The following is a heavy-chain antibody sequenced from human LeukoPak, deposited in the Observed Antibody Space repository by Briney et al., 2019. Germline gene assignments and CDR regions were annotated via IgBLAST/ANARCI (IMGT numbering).Heavy chain of an antibody. V-gene: IGHV3-23*01. CDR2: TSASGGST. J-gene: IGHJ4*02. D-gene: IGHD3-10*01. CDR1: GFTFSSYA. CDR3: AKGSTMLRGVIDY. Sequence: GGSLRLSCAASGFTFSSYAMTWVRQAPGKGLEWVSATSASGGSTYYVDSVKGRFTLSRDTSKSTLYLQMNSLRAEDTAVYYCAKGSTMLRGVIDYWGQGTLVTVSS.